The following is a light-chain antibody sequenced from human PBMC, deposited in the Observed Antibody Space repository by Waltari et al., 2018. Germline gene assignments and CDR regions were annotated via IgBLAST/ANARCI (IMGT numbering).Light chain of an antibody. CDR2: DAS. J-gene: IGKJ4*01. V-gene: IGKV1-33*01. Sequence: DVQMTQSPSSLSSSVGDIVTITCQASQDINNDLNWYQQKPGKAPKLLIYDASNLETGVTSRFSGSGSGTYFTLTISSLQPEDIATFYCQQYEDLPFTFGGGTKVDIK. CDR1: QDINND. CDR3: QQYEDLPFT.